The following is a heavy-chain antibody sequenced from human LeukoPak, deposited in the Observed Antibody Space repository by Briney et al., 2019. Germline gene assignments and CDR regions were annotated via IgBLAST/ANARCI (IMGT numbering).Heavy chain of an antibody. CDR2: VYSGGAT. V-gene: IGHV3-23*03. Sequence: GGSLRLSCAASGFTFSSYGMTWVRQAPGKGLEWVSDVYSGGATYYPDSVKGRFTIYRDISNNIVYLQMNSLKVEDTAFYYCARAGGQFYYGSGTTGGYFDYWGQGTLVTVSS. CDR1: GFTFSSYG. D-gene: IGHD3-10*01. CDR3: ARAGGQFYYGSGTTGGYFDY. J-gene: IGHJ4*02.